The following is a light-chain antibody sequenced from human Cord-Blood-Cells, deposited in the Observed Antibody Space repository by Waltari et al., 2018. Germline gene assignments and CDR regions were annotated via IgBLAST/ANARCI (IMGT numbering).Light chain of an antibody. V-gene: IGKV3-11*01. CDR1: QRVSSY. CDR3: QERSNWPPWT. CDR2: DAS. Sequence: EIVLTQSPATLSLSPGERATLSCRASQRVSSYLAWYQQKPGQAPRLLIYDASNRATGIPARFSGSGSGTDFTFTISSLEPEDFAVYYCQERSNWPPWTFGQGTKVEIK. J-gene: IGKJ1*01.